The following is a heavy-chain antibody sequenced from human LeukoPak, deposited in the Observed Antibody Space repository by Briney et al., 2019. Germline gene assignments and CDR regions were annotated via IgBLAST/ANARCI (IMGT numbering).Heavy chain of an antibody. D-gene: IGHD3-22*01. V-gene: IGHV1-18*01. J-gene: IGHJ4*02. Sequence: ASVKVSCKASGNTFTSYGISWVRQAPGQGLEWMGWISAYNGNTNYAQKLQGRVTMTTDTSTSTAYMELRSLRSDDTAVYYCAREDSPYYYDSSGYPFDYWGQGTLVTVSS. CDR3: AREDSPYYYDSSGYPFDY. CDR2: ISAYNGNT. CDR1: GNTFTSYG.